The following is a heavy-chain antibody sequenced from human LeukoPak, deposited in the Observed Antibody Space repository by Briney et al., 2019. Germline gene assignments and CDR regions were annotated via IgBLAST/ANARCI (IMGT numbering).Heavy chain of an antibody. Sequence: PGGSLRLSCAVSGITLSNYGMSWVRQAPGKGLEWVAGISDSGGRTKYADSVKGRFTISRDNPKNTLYLQMNSLRAEDTAVYYCAREISNWNDLGYWGQGTLVTVSS. CDR2: ISDSGGRT. V-gene: IGHV3-23*01. CDR3: AREISNWNDLGY. J-gene: IGHJ4*02. D-gene: IGHD1-1*01. CDR1: GITLSNYG.